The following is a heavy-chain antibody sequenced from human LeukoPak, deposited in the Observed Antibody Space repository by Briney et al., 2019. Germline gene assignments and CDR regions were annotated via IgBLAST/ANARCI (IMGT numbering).Heavy chain of an antibody. CDR3: AKDIYGTGIHDAFDI. V-gene: IGHV3-9*03. Sequence: PGRSLRLSCAASGFTFDDYAMHWVRQAPGKGLEWVSSISWNSGRIGYADSVKGRFTISRDNAKNSLYLQMNSLRAEDMALYFCAKDIYGTGIHDAFDIWGQGTMVTVSS. CDR1: GFTFDDYA. CDR2: ISWNSGRI. J-gene: IGHJ3*02. D-gene: IGHD1-1*01.